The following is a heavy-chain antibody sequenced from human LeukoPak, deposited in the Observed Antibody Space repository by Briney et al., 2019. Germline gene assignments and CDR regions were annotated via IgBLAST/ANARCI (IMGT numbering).Heavy chain of an antibody. V-gene: IGHV3-7*03. CDR1: GFTFSGCW. D-gene: IGHD3-10*01. Sequence: GGSLRLSCAASGFTFSGCWMTWVRQAPGKGLEWVANIKEDGSKKNYVDSVKGRFTIFRDNAKNSLYLQMNSLRAEDTAVYYCAREESGWFGPWGQGTLVTVSS. CDR2: IKEDGSKK. CDR3: AREESGWFGP. J-gene: IGHJ5*02.